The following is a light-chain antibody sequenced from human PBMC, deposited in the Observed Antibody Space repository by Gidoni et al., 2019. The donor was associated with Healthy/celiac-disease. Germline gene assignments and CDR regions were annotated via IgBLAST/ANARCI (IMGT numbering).Light chain of an antibody. CDR2: DAS. Sequence: DIQMTQSPSSLSASVGDRVTITCQASQDISNYLNWYQQKPGKAPQLLIYDASNLETGVPSSFSVSGSGIDVTFTSCSLQLEDIESYYCQQYDNLLTFXQXTRLEIK. J-gene: IGKJ5*01. V-gene: IGKV1-33*01. CDR3: QQYDNLLT. CDR1: QDISNY.